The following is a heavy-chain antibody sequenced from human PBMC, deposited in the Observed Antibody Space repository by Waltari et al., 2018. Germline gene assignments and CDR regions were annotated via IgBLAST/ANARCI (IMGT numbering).Heavy chain of an antibody. D-gene: IGHD3-16*01. CDR2: VEPEDGEK. Sequence: EVQLVQSGAEVKKPGATVKISCKASGYTFTDYYMHWVQQAPGKGLEWMGRVEPEDGEKIYAEKFQGRVTRTAETSTDTAYRELSSLRSEDTAVYYCATDLLPVRLGESFDIGGQGTMVTVSS. V-gene: IGHV1-69-2*01. CDR1: GYTFTDYY. J-gene: IGHJ3*02. CDR3: ATDLLPVRLGESFDI.